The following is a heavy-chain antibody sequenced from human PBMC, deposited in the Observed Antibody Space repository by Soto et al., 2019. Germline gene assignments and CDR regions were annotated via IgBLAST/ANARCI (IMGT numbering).Heavy chain of an antibody. J-gene: IGHJ4*02. Sequence: EVQLVESGGGLVQPGGSLRLSCAASGFTFSNYYMDWVRQAPGKGLEWVGRAKHRPNNYNTEYAASVKGRFTISRDDSKDLLYLQQNSLKTEDTAIYYCVRDNWGEDYSVLGTLVTVSS. CDR1: GFTFSNYY. V-gene: IGHV3-72*01. D-gene: IGHD7-27*01. CDR2: AKHRPNNYNT. CDR3: VRDNWGEDY.